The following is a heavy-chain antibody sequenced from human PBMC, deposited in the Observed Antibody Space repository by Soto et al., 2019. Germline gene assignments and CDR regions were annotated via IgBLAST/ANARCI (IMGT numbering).Heavy chain of an antibody. Sequence: QLQLQESGSGLVKPSQTLSLTCAVSGGSISSGGYSWSWIRQPPGKGLEWIGYMYHSGSTYYNPSIKSRLTISIARSKNQFSLRLSSVTAAYTAVYYCARAPDYWGEGILVTASS. V-gene: IGHV4-30-2*01. CDR1: GGSISSGGYS. CDR2: MYHSGST. CDR3: ARAPDY. J-gene: IGHJ4*02.